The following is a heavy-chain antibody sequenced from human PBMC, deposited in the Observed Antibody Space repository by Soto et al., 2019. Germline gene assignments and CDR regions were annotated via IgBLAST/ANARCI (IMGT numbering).Heavy chain of an antibody. Sequence: WGSLRLSCAASGFTFSSYAMHWVRQAPGKGLEWVAVISYDGSNKYYAASVKGRFTISRANSKNTMYLQMNSLRAEDTAVYYCARVRYYDILTGYYNAFDIWG. CDR1: GFTFSSYA. J-gene: IGHJ3*02. CDR3: ARVRYYDILTGYYNAFDI. V-gene: IGHV3-30-3*01. D-gene: IGHD3-9*01. CDR2: ISYDGSNK.